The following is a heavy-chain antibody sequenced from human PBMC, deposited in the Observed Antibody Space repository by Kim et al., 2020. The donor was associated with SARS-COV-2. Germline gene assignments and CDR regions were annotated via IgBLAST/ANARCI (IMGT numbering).Heavy chain of an antibody. J-gene: IGHJ3*02. CDR1: GFTFSSYW. CDR2: IKQDGSEK. CDR3: AGKDRRITMVRGVKAAFDT. D-gene: IGHD3-10*01. Sequence: GGSLRLSCAASGFTFSSYWMSWVRQAPGKGLEWVANIKQDGSEKCYVDSVKGRFTISRDNAKNSLYLQMNSLRAEDTAVYYCAGKDRRITMVRGVKAAFDTWDQGPMVTVS. V-gene: IGHV3-7*03.